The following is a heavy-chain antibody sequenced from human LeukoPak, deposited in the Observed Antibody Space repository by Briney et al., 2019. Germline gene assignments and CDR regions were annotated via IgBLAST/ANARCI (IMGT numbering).Heavy chain of an antibody. CDR2: MSYSGST. D-gene: IGHD3-10*01. J-gene: IGHJ6*03. V-gene: IGHV4-39*01. Sequence: PSETLSLTCTVSGGYMSSRSYYWGWLRQPPGEGLEGIGSMSYSGSTYYNPSLPRRVTLDIDTYKPQSSLTLTSVTAADTAVYYCPRFYTTSPYGSGYMDVWGKGTTVTVSS. CDR3: PRFYTTSPYGSGYMDV. CDR1: GGYMSSRSYY.